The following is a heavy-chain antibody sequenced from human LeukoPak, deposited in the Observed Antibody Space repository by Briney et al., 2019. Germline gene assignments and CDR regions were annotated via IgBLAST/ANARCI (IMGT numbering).Heavy chain of an antibody. D-gene: IGHD7-27*01. CDR2: IYSGGST. CDR3: VRDSLSGAWGFDY. CDR1: GLSVSSNF. V-gene: IGHV3-66*01. J-gene: IGHJ4*02. Sequence: GSLRLSCAATGLSVSSNFMSWVRQAPGKGLEWVSVIYSGGSTYYADSVKGRFTISRDNSKNTLYLQMNSLRAEDTAVYYCVRDSLSGAWGFDYWGQGTLVTVSS.